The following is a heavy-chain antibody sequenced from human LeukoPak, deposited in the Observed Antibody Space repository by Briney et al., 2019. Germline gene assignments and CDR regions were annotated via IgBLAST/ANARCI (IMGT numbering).Heavy chain of an antibody. D-gene: IGHD3-9*01. J-gene: IGHJ6*03. CDR1: GFTFSTYA. V-gene: IGHV3-23*01. CDR3: AKDGGEYYDILTGYYPRLYYMDV. CDR2: ISGRGGRT. Sequence: GGSLRLSCAASGFTFSTYAVSWVRQAPGKGLEWVSNISGRGGRTYYADSVKGRFTISRDDSKNTLYLQMNSLRAEDTAVYYCAKDGGEYYDILTGYYPRLYYMDVWGKGTTVTISS.